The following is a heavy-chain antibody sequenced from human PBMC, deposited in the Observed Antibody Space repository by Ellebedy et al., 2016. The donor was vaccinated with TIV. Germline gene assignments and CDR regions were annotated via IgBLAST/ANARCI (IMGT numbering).Heavy chain of an antibody. CDR3: ARASSSGWTYYFDY. D-gene: IGHD6-19*01. J-gene: IGHJ4*02. V-gene: IGHV3-48*02. CDR1: GFTFSSYA. Sequence: GESLKISCAASGFTFSSYAMNWVRQAPGKGLEWVSYISSSSSTIYYADSVKGRFTISRDNAKNSLYLQMNSLRDEDTAVYYCARASSSGWTYYFDYWGQGTLVTVSS. CDR2: ISSSSSTI.